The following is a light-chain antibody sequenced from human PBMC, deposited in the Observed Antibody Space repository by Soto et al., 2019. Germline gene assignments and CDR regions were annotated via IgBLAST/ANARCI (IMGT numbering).Light chain of an antibody. CDR2: RDN. V-gene: IGLV1-47*01. J-gene: IGLJ2*01. CDR1: SSNIGSNY. Sequence: QSVLTQPHSASGTPGQRVTISCSGSSSNIGSNYVYWHQQLPGTAPKLVIWRDNERPSGVPDRFSGSRSGASASLVISGLRSEDEAAYYCAAWDDSLSGMVFGGGTKLTVL. CDR3: AAWDDSLSGMV.